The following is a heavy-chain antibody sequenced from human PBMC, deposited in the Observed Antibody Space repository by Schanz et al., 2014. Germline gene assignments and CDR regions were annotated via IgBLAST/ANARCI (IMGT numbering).Heavy chain of an antibody. CDR1: GYTFTRYY. Sequence: QVQLVQSGAEVKKPGASVKVSCKASGYTFTRYYIHWVRQAPGQGLEWMGIINPSGGSTTYAQKFPGGVAMTSDTSTSTVYMELSSLRSEDTAVYYCARNYGGHSEESDRYGMDVWGQGTTVTVSS. D-gene: IGHD4-17*01. J-gene: IGHJ6*02. V-gene: IGHV1-46*01. CDR2: INPSGGST. CDR3: ARNYGGHSEESDRYGMDV.